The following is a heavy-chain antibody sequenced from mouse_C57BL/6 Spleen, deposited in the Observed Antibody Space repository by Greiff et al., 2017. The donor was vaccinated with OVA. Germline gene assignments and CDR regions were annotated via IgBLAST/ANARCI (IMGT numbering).Heavy chain of an antibody. D-gene: IGHD1-1*01. CDR2: INPNNGGT. CDR1: GYTFTDYN. J-gene: IGHJ1*03. CDR3: ARDYGSSYDRYFDV. Sequence: EVKLQESGPELVKPGASVKMSCKASGYTFTDYNMHWVKQSHGKCLEWIGYINPNNGGTSYNQKFKGKATLTVNKSSSTAYMELRSLTSEDSAVYYCARDYGSSYDRYFDVWGTGTTVTVSS. V-gene: IGHV1-22*01.